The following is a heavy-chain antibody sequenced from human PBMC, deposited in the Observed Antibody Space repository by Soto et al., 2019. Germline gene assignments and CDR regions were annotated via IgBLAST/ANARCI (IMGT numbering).Heavy chain of an antibody. J-gene: IGHJ6*02. CDR2: IWYDGSNK. CDR1: GFTFSSYG. Sequence: GGSLRLSCAASGFTFSSYGMHWVRQAPGKGLEWVAVIWYDGSNKYYADSVKGRFTISRDNSKNTLYLQMNSLRAEDTAVYYCARAVHRPIAWFTAAATYYYGMDVWGQGTTVTVSS. V-gene: IGHV3-33*01. CDR3: ARAVHRPIAWFTAAATYYYGMDV. D-gene: IGHD6-13*01.